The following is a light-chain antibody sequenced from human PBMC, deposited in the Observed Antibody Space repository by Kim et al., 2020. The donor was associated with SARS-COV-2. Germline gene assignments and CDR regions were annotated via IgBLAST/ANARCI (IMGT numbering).Light chain of an antibody. CDR1: PSVGNNY. CDR2: NAS. J-gene: IGKJ4*01. V-gene: IGKV3-20*01. CDR3: QQYASAPLT. Sequence: LSPGERAILSGRASPSVGNNYLAWYQQKPGQAPRVIIYNASNRATGTPDRVSGSGSGTNFTLTISRLEPEDFAVYYCQQYASAPLTFGGGTKLEI.